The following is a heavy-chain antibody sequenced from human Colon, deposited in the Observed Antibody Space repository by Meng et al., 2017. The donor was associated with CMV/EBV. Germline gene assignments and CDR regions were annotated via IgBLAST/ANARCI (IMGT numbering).Heavy chain of an antibody. CDR2: IYYSGST. J-gene: IGHJ4*02. Sequence: SETLSLTCTVSGGSISSYYWSWIRQPPGKGLEWIGYIYYSGSTNYNPSLKSRVTISVDTSKNQFSLKLSSVTAADTAVYYCARDGGYYDSSGYYAEPHFDYWGQGTLVTVSS. D-gene: IGHD3-22*01. CDR1: GGSISSYY. CDR3: ARDGGYYDSSGYYAEPHFDY. V-gene: IGHV4-59*01.